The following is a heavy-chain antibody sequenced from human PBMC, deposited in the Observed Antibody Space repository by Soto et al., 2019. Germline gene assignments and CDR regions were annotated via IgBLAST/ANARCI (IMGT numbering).Heavy chain of an antibody. D-gene: IGHD3-10*01. CDR1: GYTFTGHY. J-gene: IGHJ4*02. Sequence: QVPLVQSGAEVKKPGASVKVSCKASGYTFTGHYILWVRQAPGQGLEWMGWVNPISGGTIYAQKFLGWVTMTRDTSTSTAYLELRSLTSDATAVYYCARAKNFSSGELDYWGQGTLVTVSS. CDR2: VNPISGGT. V-gene: IGHV1-2*04. CDR3: ARAKNFSSGELDY.